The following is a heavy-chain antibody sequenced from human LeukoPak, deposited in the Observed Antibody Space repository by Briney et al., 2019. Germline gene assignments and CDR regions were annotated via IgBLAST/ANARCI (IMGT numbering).Heavy chain of an antibody. D-gene: IGHD3-16*01. Sequence: PGGSLRLSCGAAGFSFSDYGMHWVCQAPGKGLEWVAFIRNDGSKKYYVDSVKGRFTISRDDSKNMVFLQMYSLRPEDTAVYYCPKASRRSAYGLDYWGQGTLVTVFS. CDR2: IRNDGSKK. CDR3: PKASRRSAYGLDY. J-gene: IGHJ4*02. CDR1: GFSFSDYG. V-gene: IGHV3-30*02.